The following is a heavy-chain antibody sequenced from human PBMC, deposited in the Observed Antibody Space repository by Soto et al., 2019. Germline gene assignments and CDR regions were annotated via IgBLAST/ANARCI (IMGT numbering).Heavy chain of an antibody. CDR1: GYPFTDYH. V-gene: IGHV1-2*02. J-gene: IGHJ5*02. Sequence: VSCKASGYPFTDYHIHWVRQAPGKGLEFMGWINANNGGAGSAEQFQGRVTVSRDTSITTVYMELSHLRSHDTAVYYCAREVGSETLHPSYNSFDTWGQGTLVTVSS. CDR2: INANNGGA. CDR3: AREVGSETLHPSYNSFDT. D-gene: IGHD6-25*01.